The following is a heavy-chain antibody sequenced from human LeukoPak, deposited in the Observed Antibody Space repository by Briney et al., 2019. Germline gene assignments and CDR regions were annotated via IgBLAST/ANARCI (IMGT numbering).Heavy chain of an antibody. Sequence: ASVKVSCKASGYTFTSYGMNWVRQAPGQGLEWMGWINANTGNPKYAQGFTGRFVFSLDTSVSTAYLQISSLKAEDTAVYYCVRVAGNQYYYYYMDVWGKGTTVTVSS. J-gene: IGHJ6*03. CDR1: GYTFTSYG. CDR2: INANTGNP. D-gene: IGHD2-15*01. V-gene: IGHV7-4-1*02. CDR3: VRVAGNQYYYYYMDV.